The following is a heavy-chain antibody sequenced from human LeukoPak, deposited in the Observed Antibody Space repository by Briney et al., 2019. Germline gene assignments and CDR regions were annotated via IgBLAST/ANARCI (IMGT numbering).Heavy chain of an antibody. CDR3: ARGPYYYDSSGYYYHRFDY. J-gene: IGHJ4*02. CDR2: ISAYNGNT. D-gene: IGHD3-22*01. Sequence: GASVKVSCKASGYTFTSYGISWVRQAPGQRLEWMGWISAYNGNTNYAQKLQGRVTMTTDTSTSTAYMELRSLGSDDTAVYYCARGPYYYDSSGYYYHRFDYWGQGTLVTVSS. CDR1: GYTFTSYG. V-gene: IGHV1-18*01.